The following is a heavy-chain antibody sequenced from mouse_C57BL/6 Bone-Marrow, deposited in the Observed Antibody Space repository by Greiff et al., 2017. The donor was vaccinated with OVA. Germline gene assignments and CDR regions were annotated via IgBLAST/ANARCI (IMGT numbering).Heavy chain of an antibody. J-gene: IGHJ1*03. Sequence: VQLQQSGPELVKPGASVTISCKASGYAFSSSWMNWVKQRPGKGLEWIGRIYPGDGDTNYNGKFKGKATLTADKSSSTAYMQLSSLTSDDSAVYFCARWGIYYGSSDWYFDGWGTGTTVTVAS. CDR3: ARWGIYYGSSDWYFDG. V-gene: IGHV1-82*01. CDR1: GYAFSSSW. D-gene: IGHD1-1*01. CDR2: IYPGDGDT.